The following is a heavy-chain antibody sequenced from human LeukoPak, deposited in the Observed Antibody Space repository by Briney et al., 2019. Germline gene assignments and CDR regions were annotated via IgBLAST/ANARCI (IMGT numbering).Heavy chain of an antibody. CDR2: INPSGGST. J-gene: IGHJ4*02. D-gene: IGHD3-9*01. CDR3: ASVTRVDDWDY. V-gene: IGHV1-46*01. CDR1: GYTFTSYY. Sequence: ASVKVSCKASGYTFTSYYMHWVRQAPGQGLEWMGIINPSGGSTSYAQKFQGRVTMTRDMSTSTVYMELSSLRSEDTAVYYCASVTRVDDWDYWGQGTLVTVSS.